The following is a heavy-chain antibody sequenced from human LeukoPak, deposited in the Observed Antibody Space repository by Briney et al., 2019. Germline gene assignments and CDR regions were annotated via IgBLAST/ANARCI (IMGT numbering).Heavy chain of an antibody. CDR3: AREPTVTTAFDI. D-gene: IGHD4-17*01. Sequence: SETLSLTCTVSGGSISSYYWSWIRQPPGKGLEWIGYIYYSGSTNYNPSLKSRVTISVDTSKNQFSLKLSSVTAADTAVDYCAREPTVTTAFDIGRQGTMVTVSS. J-gene: IGHJ3*02. V-gene: IGHV4-59*01. CDR2: IYYSGST. CDR1: GGSISSYY.